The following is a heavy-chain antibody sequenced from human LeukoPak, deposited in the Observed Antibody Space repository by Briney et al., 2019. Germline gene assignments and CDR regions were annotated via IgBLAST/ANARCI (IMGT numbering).Heavy chain of an antibody. CDR3: AKRIVPGDTPEYFQH. V-gene: IGHV3-74*01. D-gene: IGHD2-2*02. Sequence: GGSLRLSCAASGFTFTSYWMHWVRQGPGRGLVWVSRIKSDGTSISYADSVKGRVTISRDNSKNTLYLQMNSLRADDTAVYYCAKRIVPGDTPEYFQHWGQGTLVTVSS. CDR2: IKSDGTSI. J-gene: IGHJ1*01. CDR1: GFTFTSYW.